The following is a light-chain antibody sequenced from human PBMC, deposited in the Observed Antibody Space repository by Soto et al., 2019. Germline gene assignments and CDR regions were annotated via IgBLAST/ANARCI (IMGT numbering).Light chain of an antibody. V-gene: IGLV1-44*01. J-gene: IGLJ2*01. CDR3: AAWDDSLNGPV. CDR2: GNN. CDR1: SSNIGSNT. Sequence: QAVVTQPPSASGTPGQTVAISCSGSSSNIGSNTVNWYQQFPGTAPKLLIYGNNQRPSGVPDRFTGSKSGTSASLAIDGLQADDEADYYCAAWDDSLNGPVFGGGTKLTVL.